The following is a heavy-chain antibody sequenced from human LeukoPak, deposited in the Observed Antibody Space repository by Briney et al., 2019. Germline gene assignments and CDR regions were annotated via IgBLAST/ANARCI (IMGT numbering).Heavy chain of an antibody. V-gene: IGHV4-34*01. Sequence: HSGSTNYNPCRKSRVTISVDTSKNQFSLKLSSVTAADTAVYYCARGRGYYGSGRGYWYFDLWGRGTLVTVSS. J-gene: IGHJ2*01. D-gene: IGHD3-10*01. CDR3: ARGRGYYGSGRGYWYFDL. CDR2: HSGST.